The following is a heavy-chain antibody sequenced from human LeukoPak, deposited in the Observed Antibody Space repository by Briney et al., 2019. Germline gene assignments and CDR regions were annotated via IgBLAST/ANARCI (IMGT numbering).Heavy chain of an antibody. Sequence: SGGSLRLSCAASGFTFSSYWMSWVRQAPGKGLEWVANIKQDGSEKYYVDSVKGRFTISRDNAKNSLYLQMNNLRAEDTALYYRARGSDLRGGNGYFDYWGQGTLVTVSS. D-gene: IGHD2-21*01. CDR1: GFTFSSYW. CDR3: ARGSDLRGGNGYFDY. CDR2: IKQDGSEK. V-gene: IGHV3-7*04. J-gene: IGHJ4*02.